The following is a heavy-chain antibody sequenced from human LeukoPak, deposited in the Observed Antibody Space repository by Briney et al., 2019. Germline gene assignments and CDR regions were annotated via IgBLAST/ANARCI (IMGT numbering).Heavy chain of an antibody. CDR1: GFTFSSYS. Sequence: GGSLRLSCAASGFTFSSYSMNWVRQAPGKGLEWVSSISSSSSYIYYADSVKGRFTISRDNSKNTLYLQMNSLRAEDTAVYYCAKGLSYGSGSYPHYFDYWGQGTLVTVSS. D-gene: IGHD3-10*01. CDR3: AKGLSYGSGSYPHYFDY. J-gene: IGHJ4*02. CDR2: ISSSSSYI. V-gene: IGHV3-21*04.